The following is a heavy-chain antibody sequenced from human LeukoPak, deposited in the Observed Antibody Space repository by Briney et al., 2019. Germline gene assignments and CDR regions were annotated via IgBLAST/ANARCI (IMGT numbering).Heavy chain of an antibody. CDR2: IYYSGST. Sequence: SETLSLTCTVSGGSISSSSYYWGWIRQPPGKGLEWIGSIYYSGSTYYNPSLKSRVTISVDTSKNQFSLKLSSVTAADTAVYYCAIAIAAAGTDWFDPWGQGTLVTVSP. J-gene: IGHJ5*02. CDR3: AIAIAAAGTDWFDP. CDR1: GGSISSSSYY. V-gene: IGHV4-39*01. D-gene: IGHD6-13*01.